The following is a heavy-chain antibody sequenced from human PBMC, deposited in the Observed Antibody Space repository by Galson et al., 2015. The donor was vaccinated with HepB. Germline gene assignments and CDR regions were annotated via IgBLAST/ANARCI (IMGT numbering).Heavy chain of an antibody. CDR3: ARAGPQGGADFDY. CDR1: GDSVSDNIVA. CDR2: TYYKSKWYN. V-gene: IGHV6-1*01. J-gene: IGHJ4*02. Sequence: CAISGDSVSDNIVAWNWIRQSPSRGLEWLGRTYYKSKWYNDYAVSVESRITINPDTSKNRVYLQLYSVTPEDTAVYYCARAGPQGGADFDYWGQGTRVTVSS. D-gene: IGHD1-26*01.